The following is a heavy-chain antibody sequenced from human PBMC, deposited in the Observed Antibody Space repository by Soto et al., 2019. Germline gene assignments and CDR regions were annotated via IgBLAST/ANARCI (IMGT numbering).Heavy chain of an antibody. CDR1: GFTFSDYY. D-gene: IGHD3-22*01. CDR2: ISSSSSYT. J-gene: IGHJ4*02. Sequence: RRLSCAASGFTFSDYYMSWIRQAPGKGLEWVSYISSSSSYTNYADSVKGRFTISRDNAKNSLYLQMNSLRAEDTAVYYCARYYYDSSGLEIDYWGQGTLVTSPQ. CDR3: ARYYYDSSGLEIDY. V-gene: IGHV3-11*06.